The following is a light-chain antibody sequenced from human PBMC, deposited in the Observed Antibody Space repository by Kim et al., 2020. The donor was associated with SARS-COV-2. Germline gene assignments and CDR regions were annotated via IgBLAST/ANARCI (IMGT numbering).Light chain of an antibody. CDR1: KLGDKF. CDR2: EDN. CDR3: QTLDRTNGVV. Sequence: SSELTQPPSVSVSPRQTTNITCTGDKLGDKFTSWYQQRPGQSPVLVIYEDNKRPAGIPERFSGSNSGNTATLTISGTQAMDEADYFCQTLDRTNGVVFGGGTQLTVL. J-gene: IGLJ2*01. V-gene: IGLV3-1*01.